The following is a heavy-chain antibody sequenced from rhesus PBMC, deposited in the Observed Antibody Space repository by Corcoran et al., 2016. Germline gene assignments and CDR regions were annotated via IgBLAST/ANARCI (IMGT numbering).Heavy chain of an antibody. CDR1: GLTFSSYG. Sequence: EVQLVESGGGLVQPGGSLRLSCAASGLTFSSYGMSWVRQAPGKGLEWVSYISNVGGSKYYAEPVKGRFTISRDNSKNTRSLQMNRLRAEDTAVYYCAKNELELPNYFDFWGQGVLVTVSS. J-gene: IGHJ4*01. CDR2: ISNVGGSK. D-gene: IGHD1-26*01. CDR3: AKNELELPNYFDF. V-gene: IGHV3S5*01.